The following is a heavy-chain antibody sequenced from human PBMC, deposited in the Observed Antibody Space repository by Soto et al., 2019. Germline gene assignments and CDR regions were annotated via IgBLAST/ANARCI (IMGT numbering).Heavy chain of an antibody. Sequence: HPGGSMRLSCAASGFAFSSYSMSWVRQAPGKGLGWVSYISSSSSTIYYADSVKGRFTISRDNSKNTLYLQMNSLRAEDTAVYYSAKDRTRIAVAGRTVDNAFDIWGQGTMVTVSS. V-gene: IGHV3-48*01. CDR3: AKDRTRIAVAGRTVDNAFDI. J-gene: IGHJ3*02. CDR1: GFAFSSYS. D-gene: IGHD6-19*01. CDR2: ISSSSSTI.